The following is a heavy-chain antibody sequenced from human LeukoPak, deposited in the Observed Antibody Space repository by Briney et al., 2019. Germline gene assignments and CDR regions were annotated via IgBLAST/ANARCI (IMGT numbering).Heavy chain of an antibody. CDR3: AKDPGGPVRHFEN. D-gene: IGHD4-23*01. J-gene: IGHJ4*02. Sequence: GGSLRLSCAASGFTFSDYYMSWIRQAPGKGLEWVSYISSSGSTIYYADSVKGRFTISRDNSKNTLYLQMNSLRAEDTAVYYCAKDPGGPVRHFENWGQGTLVTVSS. CDR1: GFTFSDYY. CDR2: ISSSGSTI. V-gene: IGHV3-11*04.